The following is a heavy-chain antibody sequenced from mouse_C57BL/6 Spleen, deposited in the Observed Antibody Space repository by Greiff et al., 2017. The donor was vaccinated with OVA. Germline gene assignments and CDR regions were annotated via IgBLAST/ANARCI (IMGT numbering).Heavy chain of an antibody. J-gene: IGHJ2*01. V-gene: IGHV1-80*01. Sequence: VKLMESGAELVKPGASVKISCKASGYAFSSYWMNWVKQRPGKGLEWIGQIYPGDGDTNYNGKFKGKATLTADKSSSTAYMQLSSLTSEDSAVYFCARSRSNYVDYWGQGTTLTVSS. CDR3: ARSRSNYVDY. CDR2: IYPGDGDT. CDR1: GYAFSSYW.